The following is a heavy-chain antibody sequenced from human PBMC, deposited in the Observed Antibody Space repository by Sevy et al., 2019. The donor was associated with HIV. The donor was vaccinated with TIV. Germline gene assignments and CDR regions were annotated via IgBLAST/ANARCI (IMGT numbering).Heavy chain of an antibody. D-gene: IGHD3-9*01. CDR3: AKDHDNNWFDP. CDR1: GFTFNIYA. J-gene: IGHJ5*02. Sequence: GGSLRLSCAASGFTFNIYAMTWVSQAPGKGLKWVSTISSSGTSTYYADSVKDRFTISRDNSKNTLYLQMNSLRAEDTAIYFCAKDHDNNWFDPWGQGTLVTVSS. CDR2: ISSSGTST. V-gene: IGHV3-23*01.